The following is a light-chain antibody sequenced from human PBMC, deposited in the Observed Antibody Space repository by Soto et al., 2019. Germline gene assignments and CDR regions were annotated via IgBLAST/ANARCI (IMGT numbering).Light chain of an antibody. CDR2: EAS. CDR3: CSYAGRSTWV. J-gene: IGLJ1*01. V-gene: IGLV2-23*01. Sequence: QSVLTQPASVSGSPGQSITISCTGTSSDVGSYNLVSWYQQHPGKVPKIMIYEASKRPSGAPNRFSGSKSGNTASLTISGLQAEDEADYYCCSYAGRSTWVFGTGTKLAVL. CDR1: SSDVGSYNL.